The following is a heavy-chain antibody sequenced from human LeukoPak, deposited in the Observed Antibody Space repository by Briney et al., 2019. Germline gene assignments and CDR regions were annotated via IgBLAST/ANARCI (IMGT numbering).Heavy chain of an antibody. Sequence: GGSLRLSCAASGFTFSSYAMSWVRQAPGKGLEWVAAIKGGGRNTYYADSVKGRFTISRDNYKNTLYLQMNSLRAEDTAVYYCAKFPPHIVVVSANPLFDYWGQGSLVTVSS. J-gene: IGHJ4*02. CDR3: AKFPPHIVVVSANPLFDY. CDR2: IKGGGRNT. D-gene: IGHD2-21*01. CDR1: GFTFSSYA. V-gene: IGHV3-23*01.